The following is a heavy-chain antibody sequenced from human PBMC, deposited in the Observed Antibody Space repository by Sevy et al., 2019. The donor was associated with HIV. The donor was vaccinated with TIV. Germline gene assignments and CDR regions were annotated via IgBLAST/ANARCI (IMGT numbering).Heavy chain of an antibody. J-gene: IGHJ5*02. Sequence: GGSLRPSCSASGFTFSNYAMHWVRQAPGKGLEYVSGLSSDNAGSTYYADSVNGRFTISRDNSKNTLYLQMSSLRTEDTAVYYCVKDRIETILWSKGDWFDPWGQGTLVTVSS. V-gene: IGHV3-64D*06. CDR1: GFTFSNYA. CDR2: LSSDNAGST. D-gene: IGHD3-9*01. CDR3: VKDRIETILWSKGDWFDP.